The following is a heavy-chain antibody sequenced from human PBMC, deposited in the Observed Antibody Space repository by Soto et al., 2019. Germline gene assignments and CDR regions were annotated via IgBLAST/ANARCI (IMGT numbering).Heavy chain of an antibody. D-gene: IGHD3-22*01. Sequence: SVKVSCKASGLTFTSSAVQWVRQARGQRLEWIGWIVVGSGNTNYAQKFQERVTITRDMSTSTAYMELSSLRSEDTAVYYCAAATYYYDSSGLSFDPWGQGTLVTVSS. CDR1: GLTFTSSA. CDR3: AAATYYYDSSGLSFDP. J-gene: IGHJ5*02. CDR2: IVVGSGNT. V-gene: IGHV1-58*01.